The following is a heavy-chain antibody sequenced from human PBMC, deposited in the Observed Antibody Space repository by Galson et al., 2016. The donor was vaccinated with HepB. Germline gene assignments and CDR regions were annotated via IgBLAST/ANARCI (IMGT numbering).Heavy chain of an antibody. J-gene: IGHJ4*02. D-gene: IGHD1-26*01. V-gene: IGHV3-74*01. CDR2: LNPDGSTT. CDR1: GFSFSSFW. CDR3: ARGRSGSYSSNQRDYYFDY. Sequence: SLRLSCAASGFSFSSFWMYWVRQAPGKGLVWVSRLNPDGSTTTYADSVKGRFTISRDNARNTLYLQMNSLRVEDTAVYYCARGRSGSYSSNQRDYYFDYWGQGSLVTGSS.